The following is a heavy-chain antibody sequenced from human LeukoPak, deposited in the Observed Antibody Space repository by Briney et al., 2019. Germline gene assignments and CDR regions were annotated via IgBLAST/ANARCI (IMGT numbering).Heavy chain of an antibody. CDR3: AKAGIAADRYFQH. Sequence: GGSLRLSCAASGFTFSGFAMTWVRHAPGKGLEWVSLISGDGGSTYYADSVKGRFTISRDNSKNSLYLQMNSLRTEDTALYYCAKAGIAADRYFQHWGQGTLVTVSS. CDR2: ISGDGGST. D-gene: IGHD6-13*01. CDR1: GFTFSGFA. V-gene: IGHV3-43*02. J-gene: IGHJ1*01.